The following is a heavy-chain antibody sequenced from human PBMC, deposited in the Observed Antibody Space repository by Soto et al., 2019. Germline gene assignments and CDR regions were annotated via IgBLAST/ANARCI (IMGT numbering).Heavy chain of an antibody. D-gene: IGHD3-3*01. CDR3: ARTGLRFLEWLFDY. V-gene: IGHV3-30-3*01. CDR2: ISYDGSNK. Sequence: QVQLVESGGGVVQPGRSLRLSCAASRFTFSSYTMHWVRQAPGKGLEWVAVISYDGSNKYYEDSVKGRFTISRDNSKNTLYLQMNSLRAEDTAVYYGARTGLRFLEWLFDYWGQGTLVTVAS. J-gene: IGHJ4*02. CDR1: RFTFSSYT.